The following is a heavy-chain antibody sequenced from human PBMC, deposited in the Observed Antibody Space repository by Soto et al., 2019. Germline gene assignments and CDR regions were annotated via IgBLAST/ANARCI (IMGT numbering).Heavy chain of an antibody. J-gene: IGHJ6*02. V-gene: IGHV3-30*03. D-gene: IGHD4-4*01. Sequence: GGSLRLSCAASGFTFTNYDMHWVPQAPGKXLEWMALILHDGSAEYYADSVKGRFTISRDNSKNTLYLQMNSLRAEDTAVYYCARSRDGYSFYFYYGMDGWGQGTTVTVSS. CDR3: ARSRDGYSFYFYYGMDG. CDR1: GFTFTNYD. CDR2: ILHDGSAE.